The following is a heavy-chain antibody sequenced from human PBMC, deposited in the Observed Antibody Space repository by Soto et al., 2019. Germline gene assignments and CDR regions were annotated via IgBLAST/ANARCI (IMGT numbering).Heavy chain of an antibody. D-gene: IGHD3-22*01. CDR1: GYTFTNYY. Sequence: QVQLVQSGAEVKKPGASVKISCKASGYTFTNYYMHWVRQAPGQGLEWMGIINPSGGTRRYGQKFQGRVTMTRDTSTSTVYMELSSLRSEDTAVYYCASYYDSSGSDYWYFDLWGRGTLVTVSS. CDR3: ASYYDSSGSDYWYFDL. CDR2: INPSGGTR. J-gene: IGHJ2*01. V-gene: IGHV1-46*01.